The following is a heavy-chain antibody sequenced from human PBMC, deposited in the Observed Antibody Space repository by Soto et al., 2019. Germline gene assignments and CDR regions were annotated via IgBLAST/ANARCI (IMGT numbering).Heavy chain of an antibody. Sequence: QLQLQESGSGLVKPSQTLSLTCTVSGVSVNSAGYSWSWIRQPPGKGLECIAYLYPTGTTYSHPSLKRRVTVSVDRSQNHFALKLTSVTAADTAVYFCASDRGDAEGYAVDVWGPGTTVTVSS. V-gene: IGHV4-30-2*01. J-gene: IGHJ6*02. CDR1: GVSVNSAGYS. D-gene: IGHD3-10*01. CDR2: LYPTGTT. CDR3: ASDRGDAEGYAVDV.